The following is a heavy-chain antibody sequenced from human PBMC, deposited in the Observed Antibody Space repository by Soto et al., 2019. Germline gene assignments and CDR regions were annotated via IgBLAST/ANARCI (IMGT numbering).Heavy chain of an antibody. Sequence: QVQLVQSGAEVKKPGSSVKVSCKASGGTFSSYAISWVRQAPGQGLEWMGGIIPSFGTANYAQKFQGRVTIRADESTSTAYMELRSLRSEDTAVYYCARGYYDSSGYYYNPRYYYGMDVWGQGTTVTVSS. V-gene: IGHV1-69*01. CDR3: ARGYYDSSGYYYNPRYYYGMDV. J-gene: IGHJ6*02. CDR2: IIPSFGTA. CDR1: GGTFSSYA. D-gene: IGHD3-22*01.